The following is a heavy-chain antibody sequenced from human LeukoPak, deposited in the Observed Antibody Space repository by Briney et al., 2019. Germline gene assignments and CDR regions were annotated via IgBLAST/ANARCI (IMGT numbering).Heavy chain of an antibody. V-gene: IGHV4-39*01. CDR3: ASIIAAAARKLENAFDI. CDR1: GGSISSRSYY. D-gene: IGHD6-13*01. CDR2: IYYSGST. J-gene: IGHJ3*02. Sequence: SETLSLTCTVSGGSISSRSYYWGWIRQPSGKGLEWIGSIYYSGSTYYNPSLKSRVTISVDTSKNQFSLKLSSVTAADTAVYYCASIIAAAARKLENAFDIWGQGTMVTVSS.